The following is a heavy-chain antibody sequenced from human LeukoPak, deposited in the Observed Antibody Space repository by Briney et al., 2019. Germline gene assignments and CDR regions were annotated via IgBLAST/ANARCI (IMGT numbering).Heavy chain of an antibody. CDR3: ARGYSSGSWREKYFDY. D-gene: IGHD6-25*01. J-gene: IGHJ4*02. V-gene: IGHV3-30*02. CDR1: GFTFSSYG. Sequence: PGGSLRLSCAASGFTFSSYGMHWVRQAPGKGLEWVAFIRYDGSNKYYADSVKGRFTISRDNSKNTLYLQMNSLRAEDTAVYYCARGYSSGSWREKYFDYWGQGTLVTVSS. CDR2: IRYDGSNK.